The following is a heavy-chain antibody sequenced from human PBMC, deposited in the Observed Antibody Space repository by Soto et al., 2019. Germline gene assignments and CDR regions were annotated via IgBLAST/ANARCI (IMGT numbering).Heavy chain of an antibody. D-gene: IGHD5-12*01. CDR2: ISNSGYSI. CDR3: ATSADRSGGYPLFDY. CDR1: GFTFSDYY. J-gene: IGHJ4*02. V-gene: IGHV3-11*01. Sequence: PGGSLRLSCAASGFTFSDYYMTWVRQAPGQGLEWISYISNSGYSIYYADSVKGRFTISRDNADNSLFLQMSSLRAEDTAVYYCATSADRSGGYPLFDYWGQGTLVTVSS.